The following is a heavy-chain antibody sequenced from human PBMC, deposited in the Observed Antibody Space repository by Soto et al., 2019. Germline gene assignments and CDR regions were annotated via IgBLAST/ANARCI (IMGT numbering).Heavy chain of an antibody. CDR2: IYYSGST. CDR3: ARDSPYYYDSSGYWDAFDI. V-gene: IGHV4-59*12. Sequence: SETLSLTCIVSGGSISSYYWSWIRQPPGKGLEWIGYIYYSGSTNYNPSLKSRVTMSVDTSKSQFSLKLSSVTAADTAVYYCARDSPYYYDSSGYWDAFDIWGQGTMVTVSS. D-gene: IGHD3-22*01. J-gene: IGHJ3*02. CDR1: GGSISSYY.